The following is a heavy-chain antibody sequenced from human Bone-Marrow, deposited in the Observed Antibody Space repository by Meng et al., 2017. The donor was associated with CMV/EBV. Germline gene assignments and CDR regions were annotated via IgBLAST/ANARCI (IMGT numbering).Heavy chain of an antibody. CDR3: ARVGRYCSSTSCFNAFDI. Sequence: SLKVSCKASGGTFSSYAISWVRQAPGQGLEWMGGIIPILGIANYAQKFQGRVTITADKSTSTAYMELSSLRSEDTAVYYCARVGRYCSSTSCFNAFDIWGQGTMVTVSS. D-gene: IGHD2-2*01. CDR1: GGTFSSYA. V-gene: IGHV1-69*10. CDR2: IIPILGIA. J-gene: IGHJ3*02.